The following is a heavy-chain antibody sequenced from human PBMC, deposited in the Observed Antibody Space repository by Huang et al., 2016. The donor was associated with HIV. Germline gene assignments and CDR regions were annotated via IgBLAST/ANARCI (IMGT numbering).Heavy chain of an antibody. CDR1: GFTFIDYG. CDR2: IRYGGSYE. D-gene: IGHD4-4*01. CDR3: AKDGTRDFSNEEVNWFDP. V-gene: IGHV3-30*02. Sequence: QLVESGGGVVQPGGSLRLSCTVSGFTFIDYGVQWVRQGPVKLLESVAFIRYGGSYEYYADSVQVRFTISRDNAKNTLYLRMSSLRPEDTAVYYCAKDGTRDFSNEEVNWFDPWGQGTLVTVSS. J-gene: IGHJ5*02.